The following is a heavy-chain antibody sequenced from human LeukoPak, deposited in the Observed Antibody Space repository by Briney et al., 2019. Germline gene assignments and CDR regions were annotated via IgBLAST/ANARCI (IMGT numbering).Heavy chain of an antibody. J-gene: IGHJ4*02. CDR1: GYTFTGYY. Sequence: ASLKVSCKTSGYTFTGYYMHWVRQAPGQRLEWMGQINPNSVGTNYAQKYQGRVTMTRDTSISTAYMELSRLRSDDTAVYYCARGRGSLIDYWGQGTLVTVSS. D-gene: IGHD1-26*01. V-gene: IGHV1-2*06. CDR2: INPNSVGT. CDR3: ARGRGSLIDY.